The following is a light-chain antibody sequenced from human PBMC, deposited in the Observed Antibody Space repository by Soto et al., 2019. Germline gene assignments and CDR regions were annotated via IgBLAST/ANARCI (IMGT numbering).Light chain of an antibody. CDR2: KAS. CDR1: QSISSW. J-gene: IGKJ1*01. Sequence: DIQMTQSPSSLSASVGDRVTITGRGSQSISSWLAWYQPKPGKAPNLLIYKASSLESGVPSRFSGSGSGTEFTLTIRSLRPDDFATYYCQHYNSYWTFGQGTKVDIK. V-gene: IGKV1-5*03. CDR3: QHYNSYWT.